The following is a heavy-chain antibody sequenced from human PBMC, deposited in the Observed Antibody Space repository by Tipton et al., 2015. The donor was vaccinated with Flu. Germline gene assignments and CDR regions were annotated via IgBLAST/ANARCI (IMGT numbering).Heavy chain of an antibody. CDR3: AKPNPNFVAEAAARSTRLHYYVMDV. J-gene: IGHJ6*02. V-gene: IGHV4-59*01. D-gene: IGHD2-15*01. CDR1: GASISGYY. CDR2: ISSSGST. Sequence: GLVKPSETLSLTCTVSGASISGYYWSWIRQSPGKGQEYIGHISSSGSTTHNPSLKSRVTISLDTSKNQFSLKLTSVTAADTALFSCAKPNPNFVAEAAARSTRLHYYVMDVWGQGTTVTVSS.